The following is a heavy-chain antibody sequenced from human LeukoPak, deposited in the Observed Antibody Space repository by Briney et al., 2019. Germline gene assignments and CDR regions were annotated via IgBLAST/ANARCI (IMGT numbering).Heavy chain of an antibody. CDR2: IYYSGST. CDR1: GGSISSSSYY. D-gene: IGHD6-13*01. Sequence: SETLSLTCTVSGGSISSSSYYWGWIRQPPGKGLKWIGYIYYSGSTNYNPSLKSRVTISVDTSKNQFSLKLSSVTAADTAVYYCAREGSNRDFDYWGQGTLVTVSS. J-gene: IGHJ4*02. CDR3: AREGSNRDFDY. V-gene: IGHV4-61*01.